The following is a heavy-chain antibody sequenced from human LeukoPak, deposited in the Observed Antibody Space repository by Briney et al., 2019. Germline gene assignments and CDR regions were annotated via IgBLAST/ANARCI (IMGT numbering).Heavy chain of an antibody. D-gene: IGHD5-18*01. CDR2: IYYSGST. CDR1: GGSISSYY. J-gene: IGHJ4*02. Sequence: LETLSLTCTVSGGSISSYYWSWIRQPPGKGLEWIGYIYYSGSTNYNPSLKSRVTISVDTSKNQFSLKLSSVTAADTALYYCARRIQLWSPFDYWGQGTLVTVSS. CDR3: ARRIQLWSPFDY. V-gene: IGHV4-59*01.